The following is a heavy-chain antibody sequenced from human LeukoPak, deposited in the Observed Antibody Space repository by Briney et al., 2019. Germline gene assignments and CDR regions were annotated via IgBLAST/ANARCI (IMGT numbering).Heavy chain of an antibody. V-gene: IGHV1-24*01. CDR2: FDPENSET. Sequence: GASVKVSCKVSGYTLTDLSIHWVRQAPGKGLEWMGGFDPENSETIYAQRFQGRVTMTEDTSSDTAFILLTSLRSEDTALYYCATLNYGDLRGGGFEVWGQGTMVSVSS. CDR1: GYTLTDLS. D-gene: IGHD4-17*01. J-gene: IGHJ3*01. CDR3: ATLNYGDLRGGGFEV.